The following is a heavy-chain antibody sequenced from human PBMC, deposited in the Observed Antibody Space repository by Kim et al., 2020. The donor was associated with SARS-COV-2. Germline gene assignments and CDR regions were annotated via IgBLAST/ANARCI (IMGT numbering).Heavy chain of an antibody. Sequence: ASVKVSCKASGYTFTGYYMHWVRQAPGQGLEWMGWINPNSGGTNYAQKFQGWVTMTRDTSISTAYMELSRLRSDDTAVYYCARAPGSHRTPYIEWLRTDNYYYYGMDVWGQGTTVTVSS. J-gene: IGHJ6*02. CDR1: GYTFTGYY. V-gene: IGHV1-2*04. D-gene: IGHD5-12*01. CDR2: INPNSGGT. CDR3: ARAPGSHRTPYIEWLRTDNYYYYGMDV.